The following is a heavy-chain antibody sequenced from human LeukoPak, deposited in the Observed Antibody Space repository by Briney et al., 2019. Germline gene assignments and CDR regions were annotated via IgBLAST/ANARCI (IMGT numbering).Heavy chain of an antibody. J-gene: IGHJ4*02. D-gene: IGHD6-13*01. V-gene: IGHV1-2*06. CDR3: ARESIAAAGTAFDY. CDR2: INPNSGGT. CDR1: GYTFTGYY. Sequence: ASVKVSCKASGYTFTGYYMHWVRQAPGQGLEWMGRINPNSGGTNYAQKFQGRVTITTDESTSTAYMELSSLRSEDTAVYYCARESIAAAGTAFDYWGQGTLVTVSS.